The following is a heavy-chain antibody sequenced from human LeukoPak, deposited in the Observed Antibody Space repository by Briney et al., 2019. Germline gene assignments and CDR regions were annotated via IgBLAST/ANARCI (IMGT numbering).Heavy chain of an antibody. D-gene: IGHD6-13*01. CDR2: IYTSGST. V-gene: IGHV4-61*02. Sequence: SQTLSLTCTVSGGSISSGSYYWSWIRQPAGKGLEWIGRIYTSGSTNYNPSLKSRVTISVDTSKNQFSLKLSSVTAADTAVYYCARADSSSWYGALSNYYYYYYMDVWGKGTTVTVSS. J-gene: IGHJ6*03. CDR3: ARADSSSWYGALSNYYYYYYMDV. CDR1: GGSISSGSYY.